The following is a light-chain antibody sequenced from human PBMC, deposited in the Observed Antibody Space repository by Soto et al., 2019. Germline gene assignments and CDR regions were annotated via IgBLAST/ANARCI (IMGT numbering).Light chain of an antibody. CDR3: QQYNSYSLT. CDR2: GAS. Sequence: GERVTITCRASQVISTWLAWYQQKPGKAPKLLISGASSLESGVPSRFSGSGSGTEFTLTISSLQPDDFATYYCQQYNSYSLTSGQGTKVEIK. V-gene: IGKV1-5*01. CDR1: QVISTW. J-gene: IGKJ1*01.